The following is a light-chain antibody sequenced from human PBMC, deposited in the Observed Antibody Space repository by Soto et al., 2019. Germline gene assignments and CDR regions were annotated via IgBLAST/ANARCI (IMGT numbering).Light chain of an antibody. CDR2: EVT. Sequence: QSALTQPPSASGSRGQSVTISCTGTSSDVGGDNFVSWYQQHPGKAPKLILYEVTKRPSGVPDRFSGTKSGNTASLTVSGLQTEDEAHYYCSSYAGTKSLYVFGTGTKLTVL. V-gene: IGLV2-8*01. CDR3: SSYAGTKSLYV. CDR1: SSDVGGDNF. J-gene: IGLJ1*01.